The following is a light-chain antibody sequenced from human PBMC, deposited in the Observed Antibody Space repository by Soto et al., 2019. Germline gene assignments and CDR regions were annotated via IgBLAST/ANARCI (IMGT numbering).Light chain of an antibody. CDR3: SSYTSSSTPYA. Sequence: QSVLTQPASVSGSPGQSITISCTGTSSDVGGYDYVSWYQQHPGKAPKLMIYEVSSRPSGVSNRFSGSKSGNTASPTISGLQAEDEADYYCSSYTSSSTPYAFGTGTKLTVL. CDR2: EVS. J-gene: IGLJ1*01. CDR1: SSDVGGYDY. V-gene: IGLV2-14*01.